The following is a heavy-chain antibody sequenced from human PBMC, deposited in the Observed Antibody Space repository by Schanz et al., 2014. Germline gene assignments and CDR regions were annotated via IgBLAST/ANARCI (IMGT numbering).Heavy chain of an antibody. CDR1: GYTFAGHA. CDR3: ASGEARVTSSGVVFVPMNV. V-gene: IGHV1-3*04. CDR2: IHTGSGNT. D-gene: IGHD3-3*01. Sequence: QVQLVQSGAEVKKPGASVKVSCQASGYTFAGHAVHWVRQAPGQGPEWVGWIHTGSGNTKYSQKFEGRVTITRDTSASIVYMELSSLRSEDTAVFFCASGEARVTSSGVVFVPMNVWGKGTTVIVSS. J-gene: IGHJ6*03.